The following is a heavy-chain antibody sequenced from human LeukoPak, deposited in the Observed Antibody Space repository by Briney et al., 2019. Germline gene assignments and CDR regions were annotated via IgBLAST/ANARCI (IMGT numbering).Heavy chain of an antibody. V-gene: IGHV3-21*01. CDR1: GFTFSSYS. J-gene: IGHJ4*02. CDR2: ISSSSSYI. CDR3: ARDGYDVDTAMAVPFDY. Sequence: PGGSLRLSCAASGFTFSSYSMNWVRQAPGKGLEWVSSISSSSSYIYYADSVKGRFTISRDNAKNSLYLQMNSLRAEDTAVYYCARDGYDVDTAMAVPFDYWGQGTLVTVSS. D-gene: IGHD5-18*01.